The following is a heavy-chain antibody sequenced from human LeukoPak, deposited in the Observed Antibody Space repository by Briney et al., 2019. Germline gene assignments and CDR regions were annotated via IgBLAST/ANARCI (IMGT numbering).Heavy chain of an antibody. D-gene: IGHD1-1*01. CDR3: ARGGRGEGTGTTRVAFDI. Sequence: GASEKVSCKAAGYTFTSYYMHWVRQAPGQGLEWMGTINPSGGSTSYAQKFQGRVTMTRDTSTSTVYMELSSLRSEDTAVYYCARGGRGEGTGTTRVAFDIWGQGTMVTVSS. V-gene: IGHV1-46*01. CDR2: INPSGGST. J-gene: IGHJ3*02. CDR1: GYTFTSYY.